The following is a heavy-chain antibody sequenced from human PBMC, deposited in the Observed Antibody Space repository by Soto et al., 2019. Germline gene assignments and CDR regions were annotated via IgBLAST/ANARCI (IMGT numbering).Heavy chain of an antibody. Sequence: ASVKVSCKTSGDTFTTYAIHWVRQAPGQRLEWLGWISIGNGYTKYSAKFQGRVTITWDTSATTAYIQLSSLISEDTAVYYCARVRSIGYNFIDYWGQGTLVTVSS. CDR2: ISIGNGYT. V-gene: IGHV1-3*04. D-gene: IGHD3-22*01. CDR3: ARVRSIGYNFIDY. CDR1: GDTFTTYA. J-gene: IGHJ4*02.